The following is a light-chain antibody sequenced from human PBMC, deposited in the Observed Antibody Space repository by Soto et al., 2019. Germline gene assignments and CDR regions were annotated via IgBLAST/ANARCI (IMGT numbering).Light chain of an antibody. V-gene: IGLV2-14*01. CDR2: EVS. CDR1: SSDVGGYTY. Sequence: QSALTQPASVSGSPGQSITIPCTGTSSDVGGYTYVSWYQQHPGKAPKLMLYEVSNRPSGVSNRFSGSKSGNTASLTISGLQAEDEAEAYCSSYTSSSIDYVFGSGTKVTVL. CDR3: SSYTSSSIDYV. J-gene: IGLJ1*01.